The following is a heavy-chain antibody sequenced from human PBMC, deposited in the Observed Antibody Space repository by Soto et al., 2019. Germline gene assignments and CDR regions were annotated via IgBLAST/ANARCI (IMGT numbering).Heavy chain of an antibody. Sequence: ASVKVSCKASGYTFTSYGISWVRQAPGQGLEWMGWISAYNGNTNYAQKLQGRVTMTTDTSTSTAYMELRSLRSDDTAVYYCARVGGGAVAGKGYHYYGMDVWGQGTTVTVSS. D-gene: IGHD6-19*01. CDR1: GYTFTSYG. J-gene: IGHJ6*02. V-gene: IGHV1-18*01. CDR2: ISAYNGNT. CDR3: ARVGGGAVAGKGYHYYGMDV.